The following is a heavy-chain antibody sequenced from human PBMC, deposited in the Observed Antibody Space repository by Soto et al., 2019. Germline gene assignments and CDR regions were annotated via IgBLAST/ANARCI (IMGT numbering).Heavy chain of an antibody. CDR1: GYTFTGYY. Sequence: SSVKVSCKASGYTFTGYYMHWVRPAPGQGLEWMGWINPNSGGTNYAQKFQGWVTMTRATSSSTADMERSRLSSDDTAVYYCARAVYYYDSSGYLNEPGFAPWGQRTVVTVAS. D-gene: IGHD3-22*01. CDR3: ARAVYYYDSSGYLNEPGFAP. J-gene: IGHJ5*02. V-gene: IGHV1-2*04. CDR2: INPNSGGT.